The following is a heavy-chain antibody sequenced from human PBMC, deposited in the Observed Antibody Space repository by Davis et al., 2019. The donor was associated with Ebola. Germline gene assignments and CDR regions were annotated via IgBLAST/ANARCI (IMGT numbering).Heavy chain of an antibody. J-gene: IGHJ4*02. CDR3: ARDGIIPSRRYDFWSGYRFDY. CDR1: GYTFTSYA. D-gene: IGHD3-3*01. V-gene: IGHV1-3*01. CDR2: INAGNGNT. Sequence: AASVKVSCKASGYTFTSYAMHWVRQAPGQRLEWMGWINAGNGNTNYAQKLQGRVTMTTDTSTSTAYMELRSLRSDDTAVYYCARDGIIPSRRYDFWSGYRFDYWGQGTLVTVSS.